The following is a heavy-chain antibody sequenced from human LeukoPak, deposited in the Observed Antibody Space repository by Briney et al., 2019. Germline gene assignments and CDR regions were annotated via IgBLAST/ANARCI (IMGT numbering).Heavy chain of an antibody. J-gene: IGHJ4*02. CDR2: LSISGDNT. Sequence: PGGSLRLSCATSGFTFSSYPMSWVRQAPGKGLEWVSGLSISGDNTYYADSVKGRFTISRDNSKNTLSLQMNSLRAEDTAVYYCAREGRTLDYWGQGTLVIVSS. CDR3: AREGRTLDY. CDR1: GFTFSSYP. D-gene: IGHD1-26*01. V-gene: IGHV3-23*01.